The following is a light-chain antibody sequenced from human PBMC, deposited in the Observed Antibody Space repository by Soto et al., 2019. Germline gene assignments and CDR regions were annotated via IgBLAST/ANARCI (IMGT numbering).Light chain of an antibody. Sequence: QPVLTQPASVSGSPGQSITISCTGTSSDVGYYNYVSWYQQHPGKAPKLMIYDVSNRPSGVSNRFSGSKSGNTASLTISGLQAEDEADYYCSSYTISSTVVFGGGTKLTVL. CDR3: SSYTISSTVV. V-gene: IGLV2-14*01. CDR1: SSDVGYYNY. CDR2: DVS. J-gene: IGLJ2*01.